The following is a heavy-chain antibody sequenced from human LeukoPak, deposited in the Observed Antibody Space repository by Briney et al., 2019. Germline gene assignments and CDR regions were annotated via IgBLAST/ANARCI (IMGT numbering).Heavy chain of an antibody. V-gene: IGHV3-23*01. CDR3: AKDTLRGPLYYFDY. CDR2: ISGSGGST. Sequence: TGGSLRLSCAASGFTFSDYAMSWVRQAPGKGLEWVSAISGSGGSTYYADSVKGRFTISRDNSKNTLYLQMNNLRAEDTAVYFCAKDTLRGPLYYFDYWGQGTLVTVSS. D-gene: IGHD2-15*01. J-gene: IGHJ4*02. CDR1: GFTFSDYA.